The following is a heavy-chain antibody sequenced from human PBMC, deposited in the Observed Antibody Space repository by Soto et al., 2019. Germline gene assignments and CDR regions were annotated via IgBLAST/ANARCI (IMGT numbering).Heavy chain of an antibody. CDR3: ARGTGTLRYFDWLLPHYYYGMDV. D-gene: IGHD3-9*01. J-gene: IGHJ6*02. CDR2: INAGNGNT. V-gene: IGHV1-3*01. Sequence: ASVKVSCKASGGTFSNYAISWVRQAPGQRLEWMGWINAGNGNTKYSQKFQGRVTITRDTSASTAYMELSSLRSEDTAVYYCARGTGTLRYFDWLLPHYYYGMDVWGQGTTVTVSS. CDR1: GGTFSNYA.